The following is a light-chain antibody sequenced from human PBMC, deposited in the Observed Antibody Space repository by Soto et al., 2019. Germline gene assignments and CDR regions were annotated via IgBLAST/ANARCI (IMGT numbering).Light chain of an antibody. CDR1: QDIGNY. CDR2: DAS. Sequence: DIQMTQSPSSLSASVGDRVTITCQASQDIGNYLNWYQQKPGNAPNLLIYDASELHTGVPSRFSGSRSGTDFTFTISSVQPEDFATYYCQQYDDLLSFGVWTKVEIK. V-gene: IGKV1-33*01. CDR3: QQYDDLLS. J-gene: IGKJ4*01.